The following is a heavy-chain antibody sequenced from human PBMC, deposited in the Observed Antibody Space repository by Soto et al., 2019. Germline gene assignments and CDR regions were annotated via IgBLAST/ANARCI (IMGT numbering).Heavy chain of an antibody. Sequence: QVQLVESGGGVVQPGRSLRLSCAASGFTFSSYGMHWVRQAPGKGLEWVAVISYDGSNKYYADSVKGRFTISRDNSKNTLYLQMNSLRAEDTAVYYCAKEGPSDYGDHLLFDYWGQGTLVTVSS. D-gene: IGHD4-17*01. CDR3: AKEGPSDYGDHLLFDY. CDR1: GFTFSSYG. V-gene: IGHV3-30*18. CDR2: ISYDGSNK. J-gene: IGHJ4*02.